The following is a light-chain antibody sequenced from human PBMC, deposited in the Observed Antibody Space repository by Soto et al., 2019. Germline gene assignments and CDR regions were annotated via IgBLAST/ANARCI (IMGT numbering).Light chain of an antibody. CDR3: SSYAGSKNLL. J-gene: IGLJ2*01. V-gene: IGLV2-8*01. CDR2: EVN. Sequence: QSALTQPASASGSPGQSVTISCTGTSSDIGAYNYVSWYQQHPGKAPKLMIYEVNKRPSGVPDRFSGSKSGNTASLTVSGLQAEDEADYYCSSYAGSKNLLFGGGTKVTV. CDR1: SSDIGAYNY.